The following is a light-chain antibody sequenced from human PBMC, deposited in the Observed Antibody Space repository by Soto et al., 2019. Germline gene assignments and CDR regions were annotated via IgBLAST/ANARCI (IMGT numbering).Light chain of an antibody. CDR3: QQRSNWPLLT. CDR2: DAS. J-gene: IGKJ4*02. V-gene: IGKV3-11*01. CDR1: QSVSSY. Sequence: EIVLTQSPATLSLSPGERATLSCRASQSVSSYLAWYQQKPGQAPRLLIYDASNRANGIPARFSGSGSGTDFTLTISSLGPEDFAVYYCQQRSNWPLLTFGGGTKVEIK.